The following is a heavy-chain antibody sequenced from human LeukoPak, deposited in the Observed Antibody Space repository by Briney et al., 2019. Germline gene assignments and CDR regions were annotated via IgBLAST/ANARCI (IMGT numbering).Heavy chain of an antibody. CDR2: ITGSGGST. CDR3: AKDRRFGDYGAFEY. CDR1: GFSFSSYA. Sequence: GGSLRLSCAASGFSFSSYAMTWVRQAPGRGLEWVSVITGSGGSTYYADSVKGRFTISRDNSKNTLYLQMNSLRVEDTAVYYCAKDRRFGDYGAFEYWGQGTLVTVSS. V-gene: IGHV3-23*01. J-gene: IGHJ4*02. D-gene: IGHD4-17*01.